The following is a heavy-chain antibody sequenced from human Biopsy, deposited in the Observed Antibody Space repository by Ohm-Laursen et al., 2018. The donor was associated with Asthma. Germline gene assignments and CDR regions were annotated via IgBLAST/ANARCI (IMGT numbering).Heavy chain of an antibody. V-gene: IGHV1-69*13. CDR3: VTSGGDYGYFGLDV. CDR1: GGTFSSHS. Sequence: GASVKVSCNASGGTFSSHSISWVRQASGQGLEWMGGIIPIFDTPNYAQKFQGRVTITADESTTTAYMELSSLRSEDTAVYYCVTSGGDYGYFGLDVWGQGTTVTVSS. D-gene: IGHD4-17*01. J-gene: IGHJ6*02. CDR2: IIPIFDTP.